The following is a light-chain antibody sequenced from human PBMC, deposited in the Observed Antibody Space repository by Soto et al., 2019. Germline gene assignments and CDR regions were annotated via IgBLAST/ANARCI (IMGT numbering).Light chain of an antibody. V-gene: IGLV2-8*01. CDR1: SSDVGGYDH. CDR2: EVT. Sequence: QSALTQPPSASGSPGQSVTIPCTGTSSDVGGYDHVSWYQQHPGKAPKHMIYEVTKRPAGVPDRFSGSKSGNTASLTVSGLQAEDEADYYCSSDAGNYNYVFGTGTKVTVL. CDR3: SSDAGNYNYV. J-gene: IGLJ1*01.